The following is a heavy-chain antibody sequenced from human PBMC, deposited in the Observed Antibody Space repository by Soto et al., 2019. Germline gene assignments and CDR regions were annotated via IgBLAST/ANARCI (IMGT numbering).Heavy chain of an antibody. J-gene: IGHJ6*02. Sequence: ASVKVSCKASGYTFTSYYMHWVRQAPGQGLEWMGIINPSGGSTSYAQKFQGRVTMTRDTSTSTVYMELSSLRAEDTAIYYCARGIRNYYGMDVWGQGTTVTVSS. CDR2: INPSGGST. CDR3: ARGIRNYYGMDV. D-gene: IGHD5-18*01. V-gene: IGHV1-46*01. CDR1: GYTFTSYY.